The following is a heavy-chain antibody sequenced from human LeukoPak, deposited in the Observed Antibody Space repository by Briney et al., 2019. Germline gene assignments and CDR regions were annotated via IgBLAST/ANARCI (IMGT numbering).Heavy chain of an antibody. D-gene: IGHD6-13*01. V-gene: IGHV4-34*01. Sequence: SETLSLTCAVYGGSLSGYYWRWIRPPPGKGLKWIGEINHSESTNYNPSLKGRVTISVDTSKNQFSLKLSSVTAADTAVYYCASFQQQDDAFDIWGQGTMVTVSS. CDR3: ASFQQQDDAFDI. CDR2: INHSEST. CDR1: GGSLSGYY. J-gene: IGHJ3*02.